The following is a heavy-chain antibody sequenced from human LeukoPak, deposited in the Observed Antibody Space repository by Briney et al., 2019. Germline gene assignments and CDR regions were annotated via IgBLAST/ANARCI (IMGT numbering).Heavy chain of an antibody. D-gene: IGHD2-2*01. CDR3: ARMGYCTSTTCYHYFEY. CDR1: GFTFSSYA. J-gene: IGHJ4*02. V-gene: IGHV3-30*04. CDR2: ISYEGAYK. Sequence: PGRSLRLSCGASGFTFSSYAMYWVRQAPGKGLEWVETISYEGAYKFYADSVKGRCTISRDNSMNTLYLQVNSLSAEDTAVYYCARMGYCTSTTCYHYFEYWGQGTLVTVSS.